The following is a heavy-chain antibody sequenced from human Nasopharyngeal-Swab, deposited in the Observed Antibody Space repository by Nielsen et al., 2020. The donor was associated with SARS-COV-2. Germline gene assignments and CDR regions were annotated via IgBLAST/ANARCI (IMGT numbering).Heavy chain of an antibody. CDR1: GGSVSSGSYY. V-gene: IGHV4-61*01. Sequence: SETLSLTCTVSGGSVSSGSYYWSWIRQPPGKGPEWIGYIYYSGSTNYNPSLKSRVTISVDTSKNQFSLKLSSVTAADTAVYYCARVLTTTVTIDYWGRGTLVTVSS. D-gene: IGHD4-17*01. J-gene: IGHJ4*02. CDR3: ARVLTTTVTIDY. CDR2: IYYSGST.